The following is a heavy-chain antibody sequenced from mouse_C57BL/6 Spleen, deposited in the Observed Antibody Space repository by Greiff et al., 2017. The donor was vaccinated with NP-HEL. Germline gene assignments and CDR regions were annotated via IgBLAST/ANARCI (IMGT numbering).Heavy chain of an antibody. CDR3: ARSRLGLRPWFAY. J-gene: IGHJ3*01. V-gene: IGHV1-26*01. CDR2: INPNNGGT. CDR1: GYTFTDYY. Sequence: EVQLQQSGPELVKPGASVKISCKASGYTFTDYYMNWVKQSHGKSLEWIGDINPNNGGTSYNQKFKGKATLTVDKSSSTAYMELRSLTSEDSAVYYCARSRLGLRPWFAYWGQGTLVTVSA. D-gene: IGHD2-4*01.